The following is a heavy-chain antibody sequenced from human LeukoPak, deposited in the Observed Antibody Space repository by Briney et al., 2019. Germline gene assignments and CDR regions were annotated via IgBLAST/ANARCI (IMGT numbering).Heavy chain of an antibody. CDR2: ISAYNGNT. CDR3: ARVVRVRDILTIYYFDY. CDR1: GYTFTSYV. J-gene: IGHJ4*02. D-gene: IGHD3-9*01. V-gene: IGHV1-18*01. Sequence: GASVKVSCKASGYTFTSYVISWVRQAPGQGLEWMGWISAYNGNTNYAQKLQGRVTMTTDTSTSTAYMELRSLRSDDTAVYYCARVVRVRDILTIYYFDYWGQGTLVTVSS.